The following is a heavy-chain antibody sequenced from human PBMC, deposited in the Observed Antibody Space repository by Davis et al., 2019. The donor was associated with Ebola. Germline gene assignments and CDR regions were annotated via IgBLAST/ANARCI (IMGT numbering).Heavy chain of an antibody. CDR2: ISSSGSTI. J-gene: IGHJ4*02. V-gene: IGHV3-48*04. D-gene: IGHD4-17*01. CDR3: ARLYGDYGLDY. Sequence: GGSLRLSCAASGFTFSSYAMSWVRQAPGKGLEWVSYISSSGSTIYYADSVKGRFTISRDNAKNSLYLQMNSLRAEDTAVYYCARLYGDYGLDYWGQGTLVTVSS. CDR1: GFTFSSYA.